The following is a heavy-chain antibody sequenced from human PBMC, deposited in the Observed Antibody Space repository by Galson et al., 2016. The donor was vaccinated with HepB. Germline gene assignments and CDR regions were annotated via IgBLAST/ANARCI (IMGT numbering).Heavy chain of an antibody. CDR2: ISTYNGNT. J-gene: IGHJ4*02. CDR3: ARGGDYYYRSTDY. V-gene: IGHV1-18*01. Sequence: SVKVSCKASGYTFTNYSISWVQQAPGQGLEWMGWISTYNGNTNYAQKLQGRVTMTTDTSTSTAYMELRSLRSDDTAVYYCARGGDYYYRSTDYWGQGTLVTVSS. CDR1: GYTFTNYS. D-gene: IGHD3-22*01.